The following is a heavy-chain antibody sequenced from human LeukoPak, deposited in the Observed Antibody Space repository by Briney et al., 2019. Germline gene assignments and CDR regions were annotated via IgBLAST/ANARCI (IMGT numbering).Heavy chain of an antibody. D-gene: IGHD6-19*01. Sequence: GGSLRLSCAASAFTFSTHGITWVRQAPRKGLEWVSTISATGGSTYYADSVKGRFTISRDNSKDTLYLQMNSLRAEDTAVYFCAKGGYSSGWRNFFDYWGQGTLVTVSS. CDR1: AFTFSTHG. CDR3: AKGGYSSGWRNFFDY. J-gene: IGHJ4*02. V-gene: IGHV3-23*01. CDR2: ISATGGST.